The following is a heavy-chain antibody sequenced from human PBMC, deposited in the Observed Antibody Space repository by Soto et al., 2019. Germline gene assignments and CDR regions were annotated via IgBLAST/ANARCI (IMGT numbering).Heavy chain of an antibody. Sequence: EVQLLESGGGLVQPGGSLRLSCVASGFAFSSYVMSWVRQVPGKGLEWVSTISDAAGSAYYVDSVKGRFTISRDNSKKTLYLHMNSLRAEDSAVYYCARPYGGKIGDAPDLWGPGTRVTVSS. CDR1: GFAFSSYV. J-gene: IGHJ3*01. CDR2: ISDAAGSA. CDR3: ARPYGGKIGDAPDL. V-gene: IGHV3-23*01. D-gene: IGHD4-17*01.